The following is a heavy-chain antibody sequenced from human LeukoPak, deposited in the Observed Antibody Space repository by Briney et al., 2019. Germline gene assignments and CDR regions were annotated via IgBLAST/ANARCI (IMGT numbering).Heavy chain of an antibody. CDR3: VRDRESRSAWLLDS. D-gene: IGHD3-9*01. CDR1: GGSISSSSYY. Sequence: SETLSLTCTVSGGSISSSSYYWGWIRQPPGKGLEWIGSIYYSGSTYYNPSLKSRVTISVDTSKNQFSLKLSSVTAADTAVYYCVRDRESRSAWLLDSWGQGTLVTVSS. CDR2: IYYSGST. V-gene: IGHV4-39*07. J-gene: IGHJ4*02.